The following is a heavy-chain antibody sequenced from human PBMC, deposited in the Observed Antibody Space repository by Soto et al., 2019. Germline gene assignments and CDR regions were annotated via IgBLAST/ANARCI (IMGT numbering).Heavy chain of an antibody. D-gene: IGHD1-7*01. Sequence: GGSLRLSCAASGFTFSDYYMSWIRQAPGKGLEWVSYISSSGSTIYYADSVKGRFTISRDNAKNSRYLQMNSLRAEDTAVYYCASDIRYNWNSLADVNYYYYYYYMDVWGKGTTVTVSS. CDR3: ASDIRYNWNSLADVNYYYYYYYMDV. CDR2: ISSSGSTI. V-gene: IGHV3-11*01. J-gene: IGHJ6*03. CDR1: GFTFSDYY.